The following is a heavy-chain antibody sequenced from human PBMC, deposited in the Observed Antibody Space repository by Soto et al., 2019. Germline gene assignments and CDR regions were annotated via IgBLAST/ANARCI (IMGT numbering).Heavy chain of an antibody. CDR1: GGSFSGYS. CDR3: ARDKITGLFDY. Sequence: QVQLQQWGAGLLKPSETLSLTCAVYGGSFSGYSWTWIRQPPGTGLGWIGEINHSGSTNYNPSLKSRVTISVDTSKNQFSLKLTSVTAADTAVYYCARDKITGLFDYWGQGALVTVSS. J-gene: IGHJ4*02. CDR2: INHSGST. D-gene: IGHD2-8*02. V-gene: IGHV4-34*01.